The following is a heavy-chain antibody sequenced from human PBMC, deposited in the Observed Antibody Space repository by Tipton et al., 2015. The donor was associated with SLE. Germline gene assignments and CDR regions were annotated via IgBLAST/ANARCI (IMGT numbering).Heavy chain of an antibody. V-gene: IGHV4-59*12. D-gene: IGHD1-1*01. CDR1: GGSFSGYY. Sequence: TLFLTCAVYGGSFSGYYWSWIRQPPGKGLEWIGYIYYSGSTNYNPSLKSRVTISVDTSKNQFSLKLSSVTTADTAVYYCARLEYWGQGTLVTVSS. J-gene: IGHJ4*02. CDR2: IYYSGST. CDR3: ARLEY.